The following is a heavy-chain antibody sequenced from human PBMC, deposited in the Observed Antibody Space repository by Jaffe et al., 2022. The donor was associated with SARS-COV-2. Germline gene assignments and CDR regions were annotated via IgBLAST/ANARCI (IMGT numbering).Heavy chain of an antibody. J-gene: IGHJ4*02. CDR2: ISSTSSTI. V-gene: IGHV3-48*02. CDR1: GFSFSSYT. D-gene: IGHD4-17*01. Sequence: QLVESGGGLVQPGGSLRLSCAASGFSFSSYTMNWVRQAPGKGLEWVSYISSTSSTIYYADSVKGRFTISRDNAKNSLYLQMNSLRDEDTAVYYCARAPGTTVTPLDYWGQGTLVTVSS. CDR3: ARAPGTTVTPLDY.